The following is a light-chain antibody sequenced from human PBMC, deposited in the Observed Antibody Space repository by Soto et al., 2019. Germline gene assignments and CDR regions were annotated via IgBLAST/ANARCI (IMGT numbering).Light chain of an antibody. CDR1: SSNIGANYD. J-gene: IGLJ3*02. CDR2: GDS. Sequence: QSVLTQPPSVSGAPGQRVTISCTGSSSNIGANYDVHWYQQVPGTAPKLLIYGDSNRPSGVPDRCSGSKSGTSASLAITGLQAEDEADYYCQSYDSSLSGWVFGGGTKLTVL. V-gene: IGLV1-40*01. CDR3: QSYDSSLSGWV.